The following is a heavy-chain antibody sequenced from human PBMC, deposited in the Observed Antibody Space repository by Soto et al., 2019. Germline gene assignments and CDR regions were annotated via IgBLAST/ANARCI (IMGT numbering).Heavy chain of an antibody. Sequence: GESLKISCKGSGYSFTSYWIGWVRQMPGKGLEWMGIIYPGDSDTRYSPSFQGQVTISADKSISTAYLQWSSLKASDTAMYYCARLLCTNGVCLIGRGYYYYGMDVWGQGTTVTVSS. V-gene: IGHV5-51*01. J-gene: IGHJ6*02. CDR1: GYSFTSYW. CDR2: IYPGDSDT. D-gene: IGHD2-8*01. CDR3: ARLLCTNGVCLIGRGYYYYGMDV.